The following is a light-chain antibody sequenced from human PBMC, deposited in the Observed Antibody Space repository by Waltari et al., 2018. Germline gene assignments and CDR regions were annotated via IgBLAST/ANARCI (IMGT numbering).Light chain of an antibody. Sequence: QSALTQPASVSGSPGQSITISCTGTNNDIGVFNYVSWYQQHPGKAPQLLIYEVSSRPSGVSHRVSGSKSGNTASLTITGLQAEDEAEYFCSSFTNSSTLIVFGGGTKVAVL. CDR2: EVS. J-gene: IGLJ2*01. V-gene: IGLV2-14*01. CDR1: NNDIGVFNY. CDR3: SSFTNSSTLIV.